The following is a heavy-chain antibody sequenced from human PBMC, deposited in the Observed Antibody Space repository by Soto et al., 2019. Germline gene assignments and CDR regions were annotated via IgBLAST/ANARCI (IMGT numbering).Heavy chain of an antibody. CDR3: AKEKSIAAAGGPWRGYFDY. Sequence: GGSLRLSCAASGFTFDDYAMHWVRQAPGKGLEWVSGISWNSGSIGYADSVKGRFTISRDNAKNSLYLQMNSLRAEDTALYYCAKEKSIAAAGGPWRGYFDYWGQGTLVTVSS. CDR2: ISWNSGSI. D-gene: IGHD6-13*01. CDR1: GFTFDDYA. V-gene: IGHV3-9*01. J-gene: IGHJ4*02.